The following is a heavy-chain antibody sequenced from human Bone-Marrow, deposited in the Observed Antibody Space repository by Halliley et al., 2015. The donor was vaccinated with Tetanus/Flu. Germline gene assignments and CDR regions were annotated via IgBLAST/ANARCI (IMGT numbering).Heavy chain of an antibody. CDR3: ATPSRRDALDI. D-gene: IGHD6-13*01. Sequence: GLEWVSVIYSGGSTYYADSVKGRFTIFRDNSKNTVYLEMRSLRAEDTAVYYCATPSRRDALDIWGQGTMVTVSS. CDR2: IYSGGST. J-gene: IGHJ3*02. V-gene: IGHV3-66*01.